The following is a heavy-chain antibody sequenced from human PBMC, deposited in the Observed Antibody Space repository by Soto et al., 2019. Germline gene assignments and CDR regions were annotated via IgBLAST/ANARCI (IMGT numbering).Heavy chain of an antibody. CDR2: IWYDGSNK. Sequence: GGSLRLSCAASGFTFSSYGMHWVRQAPGKGLEWVAVIWYDGSNKYYADSVKGRFTISRDNSKNTLYLQMNSLRAEDTAVYYCARAPGSRGVIIWGQGTLVTVSS. CDR1: GFTFSSYG. V-gene: IGHV3-33*01. CDR3: ARAPGSRGVII. J-gene: IGHJ4*02. D-gene: IGHD3-10*01.